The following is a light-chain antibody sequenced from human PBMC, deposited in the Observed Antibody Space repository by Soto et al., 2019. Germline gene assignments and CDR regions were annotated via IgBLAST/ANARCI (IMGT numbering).Light chain of an antibody. V-gene: IGKV1-5*02. CDR2: DAS. Sequence: DIQITQSPSSLSASVGDRVTIICRASQSVSTRLAWYQQKPGKAPKVLIYDASSWAGGVPSRFTGSGSGTEFTLTINSLQPDDFGTYYCQCYSSYPWTFGQGTKVDI. J-gene: IGKJ1*01. CDR1: QSVSTR. CDR3: QCYSSYPWT.